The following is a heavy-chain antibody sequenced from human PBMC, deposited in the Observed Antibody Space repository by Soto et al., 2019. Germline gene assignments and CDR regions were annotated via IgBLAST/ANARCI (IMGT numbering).Heavy chain of an antibody. CDR1: GYSFTSYW. J-gene: IGHJ5*02. Sequence: GESLKISCKGSGYSFTSYWISWVRQMPGKGLEWMGRIDPSDSYTNYSPPLQGHVTISADKSISTAYLQWSSLKASDTAMYYCARHTPSYYYDSSGYYWVYNWFDPWGQGTLVTVSS. D-gene: IGHD3-22*01. CDR3: ARHTPSYYYDSSGYYWVYNWFDP. CDR2: IDPSDSYT. V-gene: IGHV5-10-1*01.